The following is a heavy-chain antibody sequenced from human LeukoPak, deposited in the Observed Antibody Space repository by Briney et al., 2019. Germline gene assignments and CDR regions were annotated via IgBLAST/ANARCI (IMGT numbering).Heavy chain of an antibody. CDR1: GITFSSYS. Sequence: GGSLRLSCAASGITFSSYSMDWVRQAPGKGLEWVSSIGISSNNIYYADSVKGRFTISRDNAKNSLSLQMNSLRVEDTAVYYCARDGVRGFTATTPFDYWGPGTLVTVSS. V-gene: IGHV3-21*01. CDR3: ARDGVRGFTATTPFDY. CDR2: IGISSNNI. D-gene: IGHD4-17*01. J-gene: IGHJ4*02.